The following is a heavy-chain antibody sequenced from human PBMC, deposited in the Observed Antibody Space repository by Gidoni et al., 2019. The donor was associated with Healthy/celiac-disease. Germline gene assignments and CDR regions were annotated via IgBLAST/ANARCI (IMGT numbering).Heavy chain of an antibody. CDR1: GFTVSSNY. CDR2: IYSGGST. D-gene: IGHD4-17*01. J-gene: IGHJ4*02. CDR3: AGGTYGDYDLGG. V-gene: IGHV3-66*01. Sequence: EVQLVESGGGLVQPGGSLRRSGAASGFTVSSNYMSWVRQAPGKGLEWVSVIYSGGSTYYADSVKGRFTISRDNSKNTLYLQMNSLRAEDTAVYYCAGGTYGDYDLGGWGQGTLVTVSS.